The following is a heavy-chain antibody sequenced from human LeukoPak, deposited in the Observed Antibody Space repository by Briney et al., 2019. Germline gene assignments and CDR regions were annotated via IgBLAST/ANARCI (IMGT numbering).Heavy chain of an antibody. V-gene: IGHV1-2*02. CDR1: GYTFTGYY. CDR2: INPNSGGT. D-gene: IGHD3-3*01. J-gene: IGHJ4*02. CDR3: ATGPFLEWLFPFDY. Sequence: ASVKVSCKASGYTFTGYYMHWVRQAPGQGLEWMGWINPNSGGTNYAQKFQGRVTMTEDTSTDTAYMELSSLRSEDTAVYYCATGPFLEWLFPFDYWGQGTLVTVSS.